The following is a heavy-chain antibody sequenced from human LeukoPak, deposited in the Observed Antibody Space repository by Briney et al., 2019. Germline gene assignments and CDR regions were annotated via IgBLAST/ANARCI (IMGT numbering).Heavy chain of an antibody. CDR2: INQDGSEK. J-gene: IGHJ4*02. D-gene: IGHD3-22*01. CDR3: ARGHYYDFD. CDR1: RFTFSNFW. V-gene: IGHV3-7*01. Sequence: GGSLRLSCAASRFTFSNFWMNWVPQAPGKGLEWVANINQDGSEKYYVDSVKGRFAISRDNAKNSLYLQMNNLRGEDTAVYYCARGHYYDFDWGQGTLVTVSS.